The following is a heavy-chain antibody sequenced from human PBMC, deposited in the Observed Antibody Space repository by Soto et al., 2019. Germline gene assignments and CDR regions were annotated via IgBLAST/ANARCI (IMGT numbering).Heavy chain of an antibody. CDR2: INAGNGNT. CDR1: GDSFTSYA. J-gene: IGHJ5*02. V-gene: IGHV1-3*01. D-gene: IGHD2-15*01. CDR3: ARVDCSGGSCPGWFDP. Sequence: ASVKVSCKASGDSFTSYAMHWVRQAPGQRLEWMGWINAGNGNTKYSQKFQGRVTITRDTSASTAYMELSSLRSEDTAVYYCARVDCSGGSCPGWFDPWGQGTLVTVSS.